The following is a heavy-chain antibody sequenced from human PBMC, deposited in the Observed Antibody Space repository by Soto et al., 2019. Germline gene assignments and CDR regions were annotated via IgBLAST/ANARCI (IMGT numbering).Heavy chain of an antibody. Sequence: SQTLSLTCAISGDSVSSNSAAWNWIRQSPSRGLEWLGRTYYRSKWYNDYAVSVKSRITINPDTSKNQFSLQLNSVTPEDTAVYYCARELIVVVPGAQVSWFDPWGQGTLVTVSS. J-gene: IGHJ5*02. V-gene: IGHV6-1*01. CDR3: ARELIVVVPGAQVSWFDP. CDR1: GDSVSSNSAA. D-gene: IGHD2-2*01. CDR2: TYYRSKWYN.